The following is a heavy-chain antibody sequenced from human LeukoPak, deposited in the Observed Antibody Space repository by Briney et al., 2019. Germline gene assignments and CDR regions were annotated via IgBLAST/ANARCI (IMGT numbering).Heavy chain of an antibody. D-gene: IGHD5-18*01. CDR2: INHSGST. CDR3: ARKRGYSYGYSY. CDR1: GGSFSGYY. J-gene: IGHJ4*02. V-gene: IGHV4-34*01. Sequence: SETLSLTCAVYGGSFSGYYWSWIRQAPGKGLEWIGEINHSGSTNYNPSLKSRVTISVDTSKNQFSLKLSSVTAADTAVYYCARKRGYSYGYSYWGQGTLVTVSS.